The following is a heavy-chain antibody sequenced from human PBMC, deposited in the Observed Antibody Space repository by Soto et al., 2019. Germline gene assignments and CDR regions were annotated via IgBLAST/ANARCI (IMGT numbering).Heavy chain of an antibody. CDR2: IYYSGST. CDR1: GGSISSGGYY. D-gene: IGHD6-13*01. J-gene: IGHJ6*03. V-gene: IGHV4-31*03. CDR3: ARDSSSWYSDAKDYYYYYMDV. Sequence: QVQLQESGPGLVKPSQTLSLTCTVSGGSISSGGYYWSWIRQHPGKGLEWIGYIYYSGSTYYNPSLKSRVTISVDTSKNQFSLKLSSVTAADTAVYYCARDSSSWYSDAKDYYYYYMDVWGKGTTVTVSS.